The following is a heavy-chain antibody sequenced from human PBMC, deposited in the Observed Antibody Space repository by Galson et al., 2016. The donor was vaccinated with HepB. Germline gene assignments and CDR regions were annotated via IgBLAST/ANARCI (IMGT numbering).Heavy chain of an antibody. Sequence: SVKVSCKASGYTFTTYYMHWVRQAPGQGFEWMGIITPSGGSTNYAQKFQGRVTMTRDTSTSTFYMALSSLRSEDTAVYYCARDLSIFKVVPDAFDIWGQGTLVTVSS. CDR3: ARDLSIFKVVPDAFDI. D-gene: IGHD3-3*02. V-gene: IGHV1-46*01. CDR2: ITPSGGST. CDR1: GYTFTTYY. J-gene: IGHJ3*02.